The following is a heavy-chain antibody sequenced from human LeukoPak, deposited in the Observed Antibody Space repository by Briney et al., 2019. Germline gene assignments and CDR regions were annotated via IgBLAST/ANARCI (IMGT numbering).Heavy chain of an antibody. CDR2: ISSRSSYI. D-gene: IGHD6-13*01. V-gene: IGHV3-21*01. CDR3: ARGKQLVLDYYYYMDV. Sequence: GGSLRLSCAASGFTFSSYSMNWVRQAPGKGREWVSSISSRSSYIYYAHSVKGRFTISRDNAKNSLYLQMNSLRAEDTAVYYCARGKQLVLDYYYYMDVWGKGTTVTVSS. J-gene: IGHJ6*03. CDR1: GFTFSSYS.